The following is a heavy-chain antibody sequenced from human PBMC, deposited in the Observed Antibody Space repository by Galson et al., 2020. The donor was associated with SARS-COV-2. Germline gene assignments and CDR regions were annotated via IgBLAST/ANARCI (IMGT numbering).Heavy chain of an antibody. D-gene: IGHD3-3*01. V-gene: IGHV4-39*07. J-gene: IGHJ6*02. CDR3: GGVTIFGVVRLLYYYGMDV. Sequence: IYYRGITYYTPSLKSRVTISVDTSKNQFSLKLSSVTAADTAVYYCGGVTIFGVVRLLYYYGMDVWGQGTTVTVSS. CDR2: IYYRGIT.